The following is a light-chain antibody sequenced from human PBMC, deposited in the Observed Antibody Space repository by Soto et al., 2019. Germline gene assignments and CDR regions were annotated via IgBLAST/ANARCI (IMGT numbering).Light chain of an antibody. J-gene: IGLJ1*01. V-gene: IGLV2-14*01. Sequence: QSALTQPASVSWSPGQSITISFTGTISYVGVYNYVSWYQQHPVKAPKLMIYEFSNRPLVVSNRFSGSKSGNTASLSISGLKAEDEADYYCTSYTGSSTLDVFGTGTKVTVL. CDR1: ISYVGVYNY. CDR2: EFS. CDR3: TSYTGSSTLDV.